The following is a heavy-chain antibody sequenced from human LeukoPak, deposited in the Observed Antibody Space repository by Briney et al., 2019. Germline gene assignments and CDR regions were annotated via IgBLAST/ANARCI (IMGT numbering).Heavy chain of an antibody. J-gene: IGHJ6*02. CDR1: GYTFTGYD. D-gene: IGHD5-12*01. V-gene: IGHV1-2*02. CDR3: ARGDDIVATKHYYYYGMGV. CDR2: INPNSGGT. Sequence: ASVKVSCKASGYTFTGYDMHWVRQAPGQGLEWMGWINPNSGGTNYAQKFQGRVTMTRDTSTSTAYMELSRLRSDDTAVYYCARGDDIVATKHYYYYGMGVWGQGTTVTVPS.